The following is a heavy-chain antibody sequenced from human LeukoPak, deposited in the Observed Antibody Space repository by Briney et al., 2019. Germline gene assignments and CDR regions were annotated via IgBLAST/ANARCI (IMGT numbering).Heavy chain of an antibody. J-gene: IGHJ4*02. Sequence: GGSLRLSSAASGFTFSSYAMSWVRQAPGKGVEWASCISGSGVTYYADSVKGRFNISRDNSKSTLYLAMNSLRAEDTAVYYCAKGGGGSCYDSIGYWGQGTLVTVYS. V-gene: IGHV3-23*01. CDR2: ISGSGVT. D-gene: IGHD2-15*01. CDR1: GFTFSSYA. CDR3: AKGGGGSCYDSIGY.